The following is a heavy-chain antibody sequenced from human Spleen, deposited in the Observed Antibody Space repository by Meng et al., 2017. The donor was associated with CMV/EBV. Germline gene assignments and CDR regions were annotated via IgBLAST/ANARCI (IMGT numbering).Heavy chain of an antibody. CDR2: ISGSGTTT. V-gene: IGHV3-23*01. Sequence: GGSLRLSCAASGFTFSRYAMIWVRQAPGKGLQWVSGISGSGTTTYYADSVKGRFTISRDNAKNSVYLQMNGLRAEDTAVYYCARVVLSSTRPYFDFWGQGTLVTVSS. CDR1: GFTFSRYA. CDR3: ARVVLSSTRPYFDF. D-gene: IGHD5/OR15-5a*01. J-gene: IGHJ4*02.